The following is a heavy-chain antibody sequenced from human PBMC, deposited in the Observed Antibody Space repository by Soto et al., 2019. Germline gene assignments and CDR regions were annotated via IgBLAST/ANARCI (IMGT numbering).Heavy chain of an antibody. D-gene: IGHD3-9*01. J-gene: IGHJ6*02. V-gene: IGHV1-58*01. Sequence: SVKVSCKASGFTFTSSAVQWVRQARGQRLEWIGWIVVGSGNTNYAQKFQDRVTMTRDMSTSTAYMELSSLRSEDTAVYYCARYYDILSGFYGMAVWGQGTTVTVSS. CDR3: ARYYDILSGFYGMAV. CDR2: IVVGSGNT. CDR1: GFTFTSSA.